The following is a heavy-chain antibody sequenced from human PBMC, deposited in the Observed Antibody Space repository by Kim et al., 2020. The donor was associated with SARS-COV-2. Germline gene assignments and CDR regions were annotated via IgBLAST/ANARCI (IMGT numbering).Heavy chain of an antibody. CDR1: GFTFSDYY. D-gene: IGHD3-22*01. CDR2: ISSSGSTI. V-gene: IGHV3-11*01. CDR3: ARGGGYYYDSSGYEWPRVIDY. Sequence: GGSLRLSCAASGFTFSDYYMSWIRQAPGKGLEWVSYISSSGSTIYYADSVKGRFTISRDNAKNSLYLQMNSLRAEDTAVYYCARGGGYYYDSSGYEWPRVIDYWGQGTLVTVSS. J-gene: IGHJ4*02.